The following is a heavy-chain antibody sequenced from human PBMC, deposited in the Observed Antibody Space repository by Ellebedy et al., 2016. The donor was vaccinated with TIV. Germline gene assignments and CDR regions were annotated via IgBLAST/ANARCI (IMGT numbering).Heavy chain of an antibody. CDR1: GFTFSSYG. Sequence: GESLKISXAASGFTFSSYGMHWVRQAPGKGLEWVAVIWYDGSNKYYADSVKGRFTISRDNSKNTLYLQMNSLRAEDTAVYYCARDASSTSYKFDYWGQGTLVTVSS. CDR3: ARDASSTSYKFDY. J-gene: IGHJ4*02. D-gene: IGHD2-2*01. V-gene: IGHV3-33*01. CDR2: IWYDGSNK.